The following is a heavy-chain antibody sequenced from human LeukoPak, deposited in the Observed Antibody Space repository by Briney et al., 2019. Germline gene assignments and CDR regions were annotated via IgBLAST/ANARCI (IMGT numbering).Heavy chain of an antibody. Sequence: SETLSLTCAVYGGSFSGYYWSWIRQPPGKGLEWIGEINHSGSTNYNPSLKSRVTISVDTSKNQFSLKLSSVTATDTAVYFCARLLDYGDYFDYWGQGSLVTVSS. J-gene: IGHJ4*02. CDR2: INHSGST. V-gene: IGHV4-34*01. D-gene: IGHD4-17*01. CDR3: ARLLDYGDYFDY. CDR1: GGSFSGYY.